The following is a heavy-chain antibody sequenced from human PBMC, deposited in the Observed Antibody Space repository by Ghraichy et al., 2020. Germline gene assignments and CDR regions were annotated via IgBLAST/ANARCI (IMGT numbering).Heavy chain of an antibody. CDR2: IGTAGDT. D-gene: IGHD4-17*01. J-gene: IGHJ2*01. V-gene: IGHV3-13*01. Sequence: GESLNISCAASGFTFSIYDMHWVRQATGKGLEWVSAIGTAGDTYYPGSVKGRFTISRENAKNSLYLQMFSLGVGDTAVYYCARARRSYVYGDYYWYFDLWGRGTLVTVSS. CDR3: ARARRSYVYGDYYWYFDL. CDR1: GFTFSIYD.